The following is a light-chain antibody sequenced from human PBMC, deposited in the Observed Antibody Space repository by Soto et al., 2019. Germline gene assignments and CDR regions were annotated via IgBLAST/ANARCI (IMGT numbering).Light chain of an antibody. J-gene: IGKJ5*01. CDR2: DAS. CDR1: QSISSW. CDR3: QQYYSTPIT. Sequence: IQMTQSPSTLSASVGDRVTITCRASQSISSWLAWYQQKPGKAPKLLIYDASSLESGVPSRFSGSGSGTEFTLTISSLQAEDVAVYYCQQYYSTPITFGQGTRLEIK. V-gene: IGKV1-5*01.